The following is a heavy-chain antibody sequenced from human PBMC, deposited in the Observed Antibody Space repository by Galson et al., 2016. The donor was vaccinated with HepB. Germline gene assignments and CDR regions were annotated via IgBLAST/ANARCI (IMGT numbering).Heavy chain of an antibody. J-gene: IGHJ4*02. CDR1: GFSFDDYG. D-gene: IGHD6-25*01. CDR2: VNWKGHNK. V-gene: IGHV3-20*04. Sequence: SLRLSCAVSGFSFDDYGMSWVRQAPGKGLEWVSGVNWKGHNKGYADSVKGRFSIARDNGNNSLYLQMNSLRVDDTAFYYCVRVGGSGRSGVFDYWAQGALVTVSS. CDR3: VRVGGSGRSGVFDY.